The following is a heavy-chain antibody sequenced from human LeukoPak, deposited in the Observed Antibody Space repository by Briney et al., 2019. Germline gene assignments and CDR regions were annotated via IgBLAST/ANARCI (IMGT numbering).Heavy chain of an antibody. Sequence: ASVKVSCKATGYTFTGYYMHWVRQAPGQGLEWMGWINPNSGGTNYAQKFQGRVTLTRDTSISTAYMELSRLRSDDTAVYYCARLKDFYFDFWGQGTLVTVSS. J-gene: IGHJ4*02. CDR3: ARLKDFYFDF. D-gene: IGHD3/OR15-3a*01. CDR1: GYTFTGYY. CDR2: INPNSGGT. V-gene: IGHV1-2*02.